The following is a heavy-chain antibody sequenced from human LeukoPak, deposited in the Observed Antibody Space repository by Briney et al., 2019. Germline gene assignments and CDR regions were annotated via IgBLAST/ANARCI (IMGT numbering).Heavy chain of an antibody. J-gene: IGHJ4*02. CDR1: RDSISNYY. CDR3: ARGTQVRRSGIDY. D-gene: IGHD1-26*01. Sequence: SETLSLTCHVSRDSISNYYWSWIRQSPGKGLEWMGYIYYTGSTNYNPSLKSRVTMSVDTSKNQFSLKLTSVTAADTAVYYCARGTQVRRSGIDYWGQGILVTVSS. V-gene: IGHV4-59*01. CDR2: IYYTGST.